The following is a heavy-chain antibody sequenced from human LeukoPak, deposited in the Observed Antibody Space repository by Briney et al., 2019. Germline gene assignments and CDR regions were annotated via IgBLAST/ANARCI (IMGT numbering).Heavy chain of an antibody. J-gene: IGHJ6*03. CDR3: ARSARHYYYMDV. Sequence: GASVKVSCKASGYTFTSYYMHWVRQAPGQGLEWMGIINPSGGSTSYAQKFQGRVTMTRDMSTSTVYTELSSLRSEDTAVYYCARSARHYYYMDVWGKGTTVTVSS. CDR2: INPSGGST. V-gene: IGHV1-46*01. CDR1: GYTFTSYY.